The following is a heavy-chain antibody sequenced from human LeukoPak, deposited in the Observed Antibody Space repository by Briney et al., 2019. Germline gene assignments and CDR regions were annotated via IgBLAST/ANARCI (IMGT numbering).Heavy chain of an antibody. CDR1: GYSFTSYW. Sequence: GESLKISCKGFGYSFTSYWISWVRQMPGKGLEWMGIIYPGDSDTRYSPSFQGQVTISADKSISTAYLQWSSLKASDTAMYYCARWLTELNNWFDPWGQGTLVTVSS. CDR2: IYPGDSDT. D-gene: IGHD3-9*01. V-gene: IGHV5-51*01. CDR3: ARWLTELNNWFDP. J-gene: IGHJ5*02.